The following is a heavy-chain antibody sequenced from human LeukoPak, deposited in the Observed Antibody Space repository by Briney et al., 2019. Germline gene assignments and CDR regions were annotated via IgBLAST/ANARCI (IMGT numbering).Heavy chain of an antibody. CDR1: GYTFTSYD. CDR3: ARDGRTIFGVVTPVDY. J-gene: IGHJ4*02. D-gene: IGHD3-3*01. V-gene: IGHV1-2*02. Sequence: GASVKVSCKASGYTFTSYDINWVRQAPGQGLEWMGWINPNSGGTNYAQKFQGRVTMTRDTSISTAYMELSRLRSDDTAVYYCARDGRTIFGVVTPVDYWGQGTLVTVSS. CDR2: INPNSGGT.